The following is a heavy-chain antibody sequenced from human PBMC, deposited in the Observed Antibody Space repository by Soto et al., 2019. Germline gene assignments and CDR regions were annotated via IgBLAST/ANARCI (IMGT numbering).Heavy chain of an antibody. J-gene: IGHJ4*02. CDR3: ARFKLGEDY. Sequence: QVQLVQSGAEVKKPGSSVKVSCKASGGTFSNYTITWVRQAPGQGLEWMGRLIPILGLANYAQKFRGRVTITADKSTTTAYRELRSLSPEDTAMYYCARFKLGEDYWGQGTRVTVSS. V-gene: IGHV1-69*02. CDR1: GGTFSNYT. D-gene: IGHD3-16*01. CDR2: LIPILGLA.